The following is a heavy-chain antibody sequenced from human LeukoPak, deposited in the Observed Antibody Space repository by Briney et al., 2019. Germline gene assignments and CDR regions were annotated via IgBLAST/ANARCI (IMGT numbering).Heavy chain of an antibody. CDR2: ISYDGSNK. Sequence: RPGGPLRLSCAASGFTFSSYAMHWVRQAPGKGLEWVAVISYDGSNKYYADSVKGRFTISRDNSKNTLYLQMNSLRAEDTAVYYCARAEAVAGAVDAFDIWGQGTMVTVSS. CDR3: ARAEAVAGAVDAFDI. J-gene: IGHJ3*02. D-gene: IGHD6-19*01. V-gene: IGHV3-30*04. CDR1: GFTFSSYA.